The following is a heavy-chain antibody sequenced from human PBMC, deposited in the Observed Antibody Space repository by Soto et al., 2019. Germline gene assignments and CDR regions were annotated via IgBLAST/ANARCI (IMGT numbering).Heavy chain of an antibody. J-gene: IGHJ6*03. CDR3: ARDPYGSGSYPYYYYMDV. CDR1: GFTFSSYW. CDR2: INSDGSST. Sequence: GGSLRLSCAASGFTFSSYWMHWVRQAPGKGLVWVSRINSDGSSTSYADSVKGRFTISRDNAQNTLYLQMNSLRAEDTAVYYCARDPYGSGSYPYYYYMDVWGKGTTVTVSS. D-gene: IGHD3-10*01. V-gene: IGHV3-74*01.